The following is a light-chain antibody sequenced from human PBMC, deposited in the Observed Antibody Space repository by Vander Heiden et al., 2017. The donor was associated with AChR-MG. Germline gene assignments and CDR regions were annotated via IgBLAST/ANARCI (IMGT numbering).Light chain of an antibody. V-gene: IGKV2D-29*01. CDR2: EVS. CDR1: QSLLHTDGRTY. Sequence: DIVMTQTPLSLSVTPGQPASISCKSSQSLLHTDGRTYLYWYLQRPGHPPQLLIYEVSNRFSGVSERVSGSGSGTDFTLRISRVGAEDVGVYYCLQSLKSPLTFGGGTKVEI. J-gene: IGKJ4*01. CDR3: LQSLKSPLT.